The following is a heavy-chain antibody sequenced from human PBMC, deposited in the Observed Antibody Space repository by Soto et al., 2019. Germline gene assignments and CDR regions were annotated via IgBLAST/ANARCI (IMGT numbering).Heavy chain of an antibody. CDR1: GYTFTGYY. CDR3: ARDALVDNWFDP. Sequence: QVQLVQSGAEVKKPGASVKVSCKASGYTFTGYYMHWVRQAPGQGLEWMGWINPNSGGTNYAQKFQGWVTMTRDTSISTAYMELSRLRSDATAVYYCARDALVDNWFDPWGQVTLVTVSS. D-gene: IGHD6-6*01. J-gene: IGHJ5*02. CDR2: INPNSGGT. V-gene: IGHV1-2*04.